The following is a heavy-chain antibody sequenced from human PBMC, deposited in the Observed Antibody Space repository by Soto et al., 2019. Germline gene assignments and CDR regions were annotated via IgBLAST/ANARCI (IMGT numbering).Heavy chain of an antibody. Sequence: GGSLRLSCAASGFTFSSYAMHWVRQAPGKGLEYVSFISSNGGSTDYANSVKGRFTISRDNSKNTLYLQMNSLRAEDTAVYYCANMSDDGDTPGSYWGQGTLFTVSS. CDR3: ANMSDDGDTPGSY. CDR1: GFTFSSYA. J-gene: IGHJ4*02. D-gene: IGHD4-17*01. CDR2: ISSNGGST. V-gene: IGHV3-64*01.